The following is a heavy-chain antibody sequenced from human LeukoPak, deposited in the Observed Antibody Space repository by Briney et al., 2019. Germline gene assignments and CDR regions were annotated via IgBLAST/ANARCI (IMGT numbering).Heavy chain of an antibody. Sequence: GGSLRLSCAASGFTFSSYAMHWVRQAPGKGLEWVSSISGSNSYIFYADSVKGRFTVSRDNAKDSLYLQMNSLRAEDTAVYYCARALTTLTYEGYWGQGTLVTVSS. J-gene: IGHJ4*02. CDR2: ISGSNSYI. D-gene: IGHD1-1*01. CDR3: ARALTTLTYEGY. CDR1: GFTFSSYA. V-gene: IGHV3-21*01.